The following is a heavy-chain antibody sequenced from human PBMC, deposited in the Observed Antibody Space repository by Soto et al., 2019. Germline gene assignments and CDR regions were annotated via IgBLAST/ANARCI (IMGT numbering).Heavy chain of an antibody. J-gene: IGHJ3*02. D-gene: IGHD5-12*01. V-gene: IGHV4-39*01. CDR3: ARQGKGWGYSGYDYAFDI. CDR2: IYYSGST. Sequence: SETLSLTCTVSGGSISSSSYYWGWIRQPPGKGLEWIGSIYYSGSTYYNPSLKSRVTISVDTSKNQFSLKLSSVTAADTAVYYCARQGKGWGYSGYDYAFDIWGQGTMVTVS. CDR1: GGSISSSSYY.